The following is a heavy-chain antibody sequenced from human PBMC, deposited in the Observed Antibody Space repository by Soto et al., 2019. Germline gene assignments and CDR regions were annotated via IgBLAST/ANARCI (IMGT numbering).Heavy chain of an antibody. CDR2: IKSQSYGGTP. V-gene: IGHV3-49*04. Sequence: EVQLLESGGDLVQPGRSLRLSCAGSGFTFGDYAVSWVRQAPGKGLEWVGFIKSQSYGGTPDYAASVDGRFTISRDDSKAVAYLHMNSLKTEDTGVYSCTIHGVPTIEGFYYWGQGTPVTVSS. D-gene: IGHD2-2*01. CDR1: GFTFGDYA. CDR3: TIHGVPTIEGFYY. J-gene: IGHJ4*02.